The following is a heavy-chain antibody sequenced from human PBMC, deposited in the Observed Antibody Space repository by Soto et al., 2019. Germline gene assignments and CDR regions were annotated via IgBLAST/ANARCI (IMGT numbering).Heavy chain of an antibody. Sequence: PGGSLRLCFPASGFTFSSYAMSWFRHAPGEALDWVSAISGPGGSTSYADSVKCRFTISRDNSKNTLYLQTNRLRAEDTAVYYCAKGSQGYWGQGTLVTVSS. J-gene: IGHJ4*02. CDR3: AKGSQGY. CDR2: ISGPGGST. V-gene: IGHV3-23*01. CDR1: GFTFSSYA.